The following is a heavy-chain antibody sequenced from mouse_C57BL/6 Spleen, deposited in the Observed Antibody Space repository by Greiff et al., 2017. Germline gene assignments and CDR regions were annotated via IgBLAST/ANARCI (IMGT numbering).Heavy chain of an antibody. CDR2: ISSGSSTI. CDR1: GFTFSDYG. D-gene: IGHD2-1*01. J-gene: IGHJ3*01. Sequence: EVKLVESGGGLVKPGASLKLSCAASGFTFSDYGMHWVRQAPGKGLEWVGYISSGSSTIYYADTVKGRFTISRDKAKNTLFLQMTSLRSEDTAMYYCARPYYGSYGFAYWGQGTLVTVSA. CDR3: ARPYYGSYGFAY. V-gene: IGHV5-17*01.